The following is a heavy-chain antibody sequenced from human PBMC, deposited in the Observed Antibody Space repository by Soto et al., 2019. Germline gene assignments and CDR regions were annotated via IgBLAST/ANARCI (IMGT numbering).Heavy chain of an antibody. CDR3: ARSDGRY. J-gene: IGHJ4*02. CDR1: GGSFSGYY. V-gene: IGHV4-34*01. CDR2: INHSGST. Sequence: SETLCLTCAVYGGSFSGYYWTWIRQPPGTGLEWIGEINHSGSTNYNPSLKSRVTISVDTSKNQFSLKLTSVTAADTAVYYCARSDGRYWGQGTLVTVSS.